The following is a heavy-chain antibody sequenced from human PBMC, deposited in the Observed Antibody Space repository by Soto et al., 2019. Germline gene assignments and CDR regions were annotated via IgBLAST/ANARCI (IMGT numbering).Heavy chain of an antibody. J-gene: IGHJ5*02. Sequence: SQMNCLTCSVAGGSISYNGYYWGWIKQPPGKGLEWVGGIFYTGTTYYSPSLKDRVTISMDTSKNSFSLNLTSVTATDTSVYFCARLVVVAPVSDAWGQGTLVTVSS. CDR1: GGSISYNGYY. V-gene: IGHV4-39*02. CDR3: ARLVVVAPVSDA. D-gene: IGHD2-21*01. CDR2: IFYTGTT.